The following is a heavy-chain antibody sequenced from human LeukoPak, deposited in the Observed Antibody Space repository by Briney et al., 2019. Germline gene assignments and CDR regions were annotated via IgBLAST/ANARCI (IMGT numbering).Heavy chain of an antibody. CDR2: ISSSSSYI. CDR1: GFTFSSYS. D-gene: IGHD6-19*01. V-gene: IGHV3-21*01. CDR3: ARDQSGSSGWYRRSFDY. Sequence: GGSLRLSWAASGFTFSSYSMNWVRQAPGKGLEWVSSISSSSSYIYYADSVKGRFTISRDNAKNSLYLQMNSLRAEDTAVYYCARDQSGSSGWYRRSFDYWGQGTLVTVSS. J-gene: IGHJ4*02.